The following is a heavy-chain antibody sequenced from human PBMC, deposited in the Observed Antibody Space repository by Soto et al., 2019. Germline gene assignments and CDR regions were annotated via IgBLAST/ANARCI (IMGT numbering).Heavy chain of an antibody. D-gene: IGHD3-9*01. Sequence: PSETLSLTCTVSGGSISRYYWSWIRQPPGKGLEWIGYIYYSGSTNYNPSLKSRVTISVDTSKNQFSLKLSSVTAADTAVYYCARHKPHYDILTGYYKYYYYYYMDVWGKGTTVTVSS. CDR3: ARHKPHYDILTGYYKYYYYYYMDV. CDR1: GGSISRYY. J-gene: IGHJ6*03. V-gene: IGHV4-59*08. CDR2: IYYSGST.